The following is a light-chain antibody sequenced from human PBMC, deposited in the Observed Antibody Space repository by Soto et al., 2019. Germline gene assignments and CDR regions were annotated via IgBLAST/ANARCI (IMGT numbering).Light chain of an antibody. Sequence: QSALTQPASVSGALGQSITISCTGTRSDVGGYNYVSWYQQPPGKAPKLMIYDVSNRPSGVSNRFSGSKSGNTASLTISGLQAEDEDDYYCSSYTSSSTAVFGGGTQLTVL. J-gene: IGLJ7*01. CDR2: DVS. CDR3: SSYTSSSTAV. CDR1: RSDVGGYNY. V-gene: IGLV2-14*01.